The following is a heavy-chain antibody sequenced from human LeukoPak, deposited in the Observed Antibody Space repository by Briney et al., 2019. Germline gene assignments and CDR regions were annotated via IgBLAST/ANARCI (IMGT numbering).Heavy chain of an antibody. V-gene: IGHV3-23*01. D-gene: IGHD2-2*01. CDR3: AKGYCSSTNCKESFFDY. CDR2: IIVSGGST. CDR1: GFTFSSSA. Sequence: GGSLRLSCAAPGFTFSSSAMNWVRQAPGKGLEWVSTIIVSGGSTSYFVKGRFTISRDNSKNTRYLQMNSLRAEDTAVYYCAKGYCSSTNCKESFFDYWGQGTLVTVSS. J-gene: IGHJ4*02.